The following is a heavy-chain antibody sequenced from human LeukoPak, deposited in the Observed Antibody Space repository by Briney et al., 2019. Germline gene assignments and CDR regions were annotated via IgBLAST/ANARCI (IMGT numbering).Heavy chain of an antibody. D-gene: IGHD3-22*01. V-gene: IGHV4-4*07. CDR1: GGSFSGYY. Sequence: SSETLSLTCAVYGGSFSGYYWSWIRQPAGKGLEWIGRIYTSGSTNYNPSLKSRVTMSVDTSKNQFSLKLSSVTAADTAVYYCARERVVVITTLRAFDIWGQGTMVTVSS. J-gene: IGHJ3*02. CDR3: ARERVVVITTLRAFDI. CDR2: IYTSGST.